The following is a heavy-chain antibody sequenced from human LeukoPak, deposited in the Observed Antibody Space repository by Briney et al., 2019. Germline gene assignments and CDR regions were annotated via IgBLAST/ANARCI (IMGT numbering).Heavy chain of an antibody. V-gene: IGHV3-30-3*02. Sequence: HAGGSLRLSCAASGFTFSSDAMHWVRQPPGKGLEWVALISYQGNNKFYADSVKGRFTISRDNSQNTLSLQMNNLITEDTAVYYCAKSGGPRTGYYGNYFDSWGQGTLVTVSS. CDR1: GFTFSSDA. D-gene: IGHD3/OR15-3a*01. J-gene: IGHJ4*02. CDR2: ISYQGNNK. CDR3: AKSGGPRTGYYGNYFDS.